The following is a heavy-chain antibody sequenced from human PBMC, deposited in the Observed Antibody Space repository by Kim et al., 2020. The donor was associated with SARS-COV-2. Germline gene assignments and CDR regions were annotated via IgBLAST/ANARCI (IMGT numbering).Heavy chain of an antibody. Sequence: HPSLKSRVTIALDTSKKHFSLKLSSVTAADTAVYYCATYVSGSYSFNNWGQGTLVTVSS. V-gene: IGHV4-61*03. CDR3: ATYVSGSYSFNN. D-gene: IGHD3-10*01. J-gene: IGHJ4*02.